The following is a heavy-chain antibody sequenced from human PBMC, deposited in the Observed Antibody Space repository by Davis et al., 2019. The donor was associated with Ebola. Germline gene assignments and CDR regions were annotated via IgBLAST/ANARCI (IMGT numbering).Heavy chain of an antibody. CDR1: GFTFSSYS. D-gene: IGHD3-10*01. CDR2: ISSSSSYI. J-gene: IGHJ6*02. Sequence: GESLKISCAASGFTFSSYSMNWVRQAPGKGLEWVSSISSSSSYIYYADSVKGRFTISRDNAKNSLYLQMNSLRAEDTAVYYCARDMLLWFGELLYYYYGMDVWGQGTTVTVSS. CDR3: ARDMLLWFGELLYYYYGMDV. V-gene: IGHV3-21*01.